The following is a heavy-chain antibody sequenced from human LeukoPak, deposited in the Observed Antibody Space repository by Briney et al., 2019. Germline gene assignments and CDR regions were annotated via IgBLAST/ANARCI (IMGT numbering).Heavy chain of an antibody. CDR2: IRHDESKT. CDR3: ARPVIPNAYQGTYYMDV. J-gene: IGHJ6*03. D-gene: IGHD3-16*01. CDR1: GFTFSSYG. V-gene: IGHV3-30*02. Sequence: GGSLRLSCAASGFTFSSYGMHWVRQAPGEGLEWVAYIRHDESKTFYADSVKGRFTISRDNSKSSLYLQMSSLRAEDTALCYCARPVIPNAYQGTYYMDVWGKGTTVTVSS.